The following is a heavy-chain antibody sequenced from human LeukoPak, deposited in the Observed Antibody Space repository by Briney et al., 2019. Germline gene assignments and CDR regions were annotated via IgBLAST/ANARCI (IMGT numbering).Heavy chain of an antibody. D-gene: IGHD3-16*02. V-gene: IGHV1-46*01. CDR3: ASFNLGNYYVWGSYRELAVY. Sequence: ASVKVSCKASGYTFTSYYMHWVRQAPGQGLEWMGIINPSGGSTSYAQKFQGRVTMTRDTSTSTVYMELSRLRSDDTAVYYCASFNLGNYYVWGSYRELAVYWGQGTLVTVSS. J-gene: IGHJ4*02. CDR1: GYTFTSYY. CDR2: INPSGGST.